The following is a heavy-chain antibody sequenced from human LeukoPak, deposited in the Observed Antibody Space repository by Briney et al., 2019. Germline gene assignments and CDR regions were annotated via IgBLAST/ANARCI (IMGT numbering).Heavy chain of an antibody. CDR3: ARDGSGWYGLNYGMDV. Sequence: SETLSLTCTVSGGSISSYYWSWIRQPPGKGLEWIGDIYYSGSTNYNPSLKSRVTISVDTSKNQFSLKLSSVTAADTAVYYCARDGSGWYGLNYGMDVWGQGTTVTVSS. CDR2: IYYSGST. CDR1: GGSISSYY. D-gene: IGHD6-19*01. V-gene: IGHV4-59*01. J-gene: IGHJ6*02.